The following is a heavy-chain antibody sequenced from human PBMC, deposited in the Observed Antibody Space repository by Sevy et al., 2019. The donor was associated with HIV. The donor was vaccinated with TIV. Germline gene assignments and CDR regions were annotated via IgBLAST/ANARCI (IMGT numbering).Heavy chain of an antibody. CDR2: IWYDGSNK. V-gene: IGHV3-33*01. D-gene: IGHD3-22*01. CDR1: GFTFSSYG. Sequence: GGSLRLSCAASGFTFSSYGMHWVRQAPGKGLEWVAVIWYDGSNKYYADSVKGRFTISRDNSKNMLYLQMNSLGAEDTVVYYCAMNYYDSSGSSFFFDYWGQGTLVTVSS. CDR3: AMNYYDSSGSSFFFDY. J-gene: IGHJ4*02.